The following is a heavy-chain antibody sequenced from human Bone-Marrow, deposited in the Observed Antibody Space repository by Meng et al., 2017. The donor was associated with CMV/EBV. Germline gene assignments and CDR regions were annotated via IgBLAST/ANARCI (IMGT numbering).Heavy chain of an antibody. D-gene: IGHD3-3*01. CDR1: GFTFSSYG. V-gene: IGHV3-30*02. CDR3: AKDLSIGDPLEWLLFCYYGKDV. CDR2: IRYDGSNK. Sequence: GESLKIPCAASGFTFSSYGMHWVRQAPGKGLEWVAFIRYDGSNKYYAGSVKGRFTISRDNSKNTLYLQMNSLRAEDTAVYYCAKDLSIGDPLEWLLFCYYGKDVWGKG. J-gene: IGHJ6*04.